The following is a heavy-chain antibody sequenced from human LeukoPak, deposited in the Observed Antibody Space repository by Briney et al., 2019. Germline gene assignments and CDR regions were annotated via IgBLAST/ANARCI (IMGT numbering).Heavy chain of an antibody. J-gene: IGHJ4*02. CDR3: ARGRNNWNSLMSY. CDR1: GFTFSSYW. Sequence: PGGSLRLSCAASGFTFSSYWMHWVRQAPGKGLVWVSRINSDGSSTCYADSVKGRFIISRDNAKNTLYLQMNSLRAEDTAVYYCARGRNNWNSLMSYWGQGTLVTVSS. V-gene: IGHV3-74*01. CDR2: INSDGSST. D-gene: IGHD1-7*01.